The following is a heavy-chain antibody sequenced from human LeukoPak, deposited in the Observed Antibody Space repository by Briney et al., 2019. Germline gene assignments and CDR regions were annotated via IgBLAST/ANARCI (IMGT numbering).Heavy chain of an antibody. V-gene: IGHV3-11*05. D-gene: IGHD3/OR15-3a*01. CDR3: ARERTGSFDY. CDR1: GFTFDDNG. CDR2: ISSGSSYT. Sequence: GGSLRLSCAASGFTFDDNGMSWVRQAPGKGLEWVSYISSGSSYTKYADSVKGRFTISRDNAKSSLYLQMNSLRAEDTAVYYCARERTGSFDYWDQGSLVTVSS. J-gene: IGHJ4*02.